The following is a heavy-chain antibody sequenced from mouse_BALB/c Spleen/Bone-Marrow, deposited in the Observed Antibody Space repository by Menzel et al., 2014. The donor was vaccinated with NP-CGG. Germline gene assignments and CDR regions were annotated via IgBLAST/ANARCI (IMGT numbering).Heavy chain of an antibody. J-gene: IGHJ2*01. D-gene: IGHD1-1*01. CDR2: ISSGSSTI. CDR1: GFTFSSFG. V-gene: IGHV5-17*02. CDR3: ARSRFPDYGSSPFDY. Sequence: EVKVEESGGGLVQPGGSRKLSCAASGFTFSSFGMHWVRQAPEKGLEWVAYISSGSSTIYYADTVKGRFTISRDNPKNILFLQMTILRSEDTAMYYCARSRFPDYGSSPFDYWGQGTTLTVSS.